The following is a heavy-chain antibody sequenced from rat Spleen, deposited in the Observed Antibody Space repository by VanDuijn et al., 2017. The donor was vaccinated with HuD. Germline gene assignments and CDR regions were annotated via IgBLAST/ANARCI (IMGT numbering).Heavy chain of an antibody. D-gene: IGHD1-2*01. CDR2: ISYEGSST. CDR1: GFTFSDYY. Sequence: EVQLVESGGGLVQPGRSLKLSCAASGFTFSDYYMAWVRQAPKKGLEWVASISYEGSSTYYGDSVKGRFTISRDNAKSTLYLQMNSLRSEDTATYYCARHRAIAAISHYWYFDFWGPGTMVTVSS. V-gene: IGHV5-22*01. CDR3: ARHRAIAAISHYWYFDF. J-gene: IGHJ1*01.